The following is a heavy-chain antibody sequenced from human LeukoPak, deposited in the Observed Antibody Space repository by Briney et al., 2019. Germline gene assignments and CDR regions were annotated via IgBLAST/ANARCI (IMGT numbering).Heavy chain of an antibody. CDR3: ARSSLIVVPAAYSDY. Sequence: GGSLRLSCAASGFTFSSYSLNWVRQAPGKGLEWVANIKQDGSEKYYVDSVKGRFTISRDNSKNTLYLQMNSLRAEDTAVYYCARSSLIVVPAAYSDYWGQGTLVTVSS. D-gene: IGHD2-2*01. CDR2: IKQDGSEK. V-gene: IGHV3-7*01. CDR1: GFTFSSYS. J-gene: IGHJ4*02.